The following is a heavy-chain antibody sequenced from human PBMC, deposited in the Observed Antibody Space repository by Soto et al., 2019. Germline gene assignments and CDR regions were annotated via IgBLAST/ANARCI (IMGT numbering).Heavy chain of an antibody. CDR1: GGSISSGVYY. CDR3: ARDGRSGYNWFDP. Sequence: LSLTCTVSGGSISSGVYYWNWIRQNPGKGLEWIGSIHYNGITYYNPSLKSRLTMSIDTSKGHFSLKLSSVTAADTAVYYCARDGRSGYNWFDPWGQGTLVTVSS. J-gene: IGHJ5*02. D-gene: IGHD3-3*01. V-gene: IGHV4-31*03. CDR2: IHYNGIT.